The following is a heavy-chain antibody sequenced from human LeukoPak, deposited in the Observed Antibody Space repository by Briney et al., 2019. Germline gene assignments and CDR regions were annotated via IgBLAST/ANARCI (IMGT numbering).Heavy chain of an antibody. CDR3: ATGTLHDYGDYLPFDY. CDR1: GFTFSNYA. V-gene: IGHV3-23*01. J-gene: IGHJ4*02. D-gene: IGHD4-17*01. CDR2: ISGSGGST. Sequence: GGSLRLSCAASGFTFSNYAMNWVRQAPGKGLEWVSAISGSGGSTYYADSVKGRFTISRDNSKNTLYLQMNSLRAEDTAVYYCATGTLHDYGDYLPFDYWGQGTLVTVSS.